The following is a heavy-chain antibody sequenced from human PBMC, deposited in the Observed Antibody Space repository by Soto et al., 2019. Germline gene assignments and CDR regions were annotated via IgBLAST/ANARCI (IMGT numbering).Heavy chain of an antibody. CDR1: GDSVSSNSAA. CDR3: ARDIGGYYGPGRTYYYYGMDV. D-gene: IGHD3-10*01. CDR2: TYYRSKWYN. J-gene: IGHJ6*02. V-gene: IGHV6-1*01. Sequence: SQTLSLTCAISGDSVSSNSAAWNWIRQSPSRGLEWLGRTYYRSKWYNDYAVSVKSRITINPDTSKNQFSLQLNSVTPEDTAVYYCARDIGGYYGPGRTYYYYGMDVWGQGTTVTVSS.